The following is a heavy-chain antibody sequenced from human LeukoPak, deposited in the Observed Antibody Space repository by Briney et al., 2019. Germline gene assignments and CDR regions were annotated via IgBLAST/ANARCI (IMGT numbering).Heavy chain of an antibody. D-gene: IGHD3-3*01. CDR3: ARDYDFWSGYPAYGYDY. V-gene: IGHV1-46*01. J-gene: IGHJ4*02. CDR1: GYTFTSYY. CDR2: INPSGGST. Sequence: ASVKVSCKASGYTFTSYYMHWVRQAPGQGLEWMGIINPSGGSTSYAQKFQGRVTMTRDMSTSTVYMELSSPRSEDTAVYYCARDYDFWSGYPAYGYDYWGQGTLVTVSS.